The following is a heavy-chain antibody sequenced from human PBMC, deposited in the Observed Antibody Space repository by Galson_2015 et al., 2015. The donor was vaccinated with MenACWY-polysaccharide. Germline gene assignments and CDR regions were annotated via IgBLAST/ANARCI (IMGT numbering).Heavy chain of an antibody. CDR1: GYSFTSYW. D-gene: IGHD5-12*01. J-gene: IGHJ6*02. CDR3: ARNNYAGLRGYYYGMDV. Sequence: QSGAEVKKPGESLKISCEDSGYSFTSYWIAWVRQMPGKGLEWMGIIYPGDSDTRYSPSFQGQVTISADKSISTAYLQWSSLKASDTAMYYCARNNYAGLRGYYYGMDVWGQGTTVTVSS. V-gene: IGHV5-51*01. CDR2: IYPGDSDT.